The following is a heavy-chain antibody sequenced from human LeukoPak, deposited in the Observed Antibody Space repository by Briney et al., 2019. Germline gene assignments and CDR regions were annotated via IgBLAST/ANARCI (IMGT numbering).Heavy chain of an antibody. CDR2: ISNDGSKK. J-gene: IGHJ5*02. CDR3: VRGGLNWGRNMWFDP. V-gene: IGHV3-30*04. Sequence: PGGSLRPSCAASGFTFHNYAMYWVRQTPDNGLEWVTVISNDGSKKYYIDSVKGRFTISRDNSENTPYLQMNSLRVDDTAVYYCVRGGLNWGRNMWFDPWGQGTLVTVSS. D-gene: IGHD7-27*01. CDR1: GFTFHNYA.